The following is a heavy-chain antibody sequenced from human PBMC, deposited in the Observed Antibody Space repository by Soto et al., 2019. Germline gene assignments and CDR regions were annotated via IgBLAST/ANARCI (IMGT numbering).Heavy chain of an antibody. J-gene: IGHJ6*01. D-gene: IGHD6-6*01. CDR2: IDPSDSYT. Sequence: GESLKISCKGSGYSFTSYWISWVRQMPGKGLEWMGRIDPSDSYTNYSPSFQGHVTISADKSISTAYLQWSSLKASDTAMYYCASSIAARPHYYYYGVDGWGQGTTVTVSS. CDR1: GYSFTSYW. CDR3: ASSIAARPHYYYYGVDG. V-gene: IGHV5-10-1*01.